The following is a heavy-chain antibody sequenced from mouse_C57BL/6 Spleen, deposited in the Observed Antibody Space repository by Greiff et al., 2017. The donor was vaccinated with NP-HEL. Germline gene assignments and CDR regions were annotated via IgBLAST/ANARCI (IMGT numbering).Heavy chain of an antibody. J-gene: IGHJ2*01. D-gene: IGHD2-14*01. V-gene: IGHV1-42*01. CDR3: ARLGGTLFDY. Sequence: VQLQQSGPELVKPGASVKISCKASGYSFTGYYMNWVKQSPEKSLEWIGEINPSTGGTTYNQKFKAKATLTVDKSSSTAYMQLKSLTSEDSAVYYCARLGGTLFDYWGQGTTLTVSS. CDR1: GYSFTGYY. CDR2: INPSTGGT.